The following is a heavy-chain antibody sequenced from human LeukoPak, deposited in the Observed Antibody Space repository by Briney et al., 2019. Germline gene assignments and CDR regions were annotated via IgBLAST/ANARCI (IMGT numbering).Heavy chain of an antibody. CDR2: IRSKAYGGTT. CDR3: TRDGTSWYSDAFDV. J-gene: IGHJ3*01. V-gene: IGHV3-49*03. Sequence: SLRLSCTASGVTFGEYTMDWFRQAPGEGLEWVGFIRSKAYGGTTEYAASVKGRFTISRDDSKSIAYLQMNRLKTEDTAVYYCTRDGTSWYSDAFDVWGKGTMVTVSS. CDR1: GVTFGEYT. D-gene: IGHD6-13*01.